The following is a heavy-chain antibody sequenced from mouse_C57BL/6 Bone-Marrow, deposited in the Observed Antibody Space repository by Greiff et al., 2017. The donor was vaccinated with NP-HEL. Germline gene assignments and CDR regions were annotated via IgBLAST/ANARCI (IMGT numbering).Heavy chain of an antibody. D-gene: IGHD2-12*01. CDR2: IYPRSGNT. J-gene: IGHJ2*01. Sequence: QVQLQQSGAELARPGASVKLSCKASGYTFTSYGISWVKQRTGQGLEWIGEIYPRSGNTYYNEKFKGKATLTVDKSSSTAYMELRSLTSEDSAVYFCAREGIYYSYDVDYWGKGTTLTVSS. CDR3: AREGIYYSYDVDY. CDR1: GYTFTSYG. V-gene: IGHV1-81*01.